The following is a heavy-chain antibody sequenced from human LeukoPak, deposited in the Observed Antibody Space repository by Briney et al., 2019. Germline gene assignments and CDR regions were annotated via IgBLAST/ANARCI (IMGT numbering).Heavy chain of an antibody. CDR3: ARHLFYCSGGSCYSRFDY. CDR2: IYTTGST. J-gene: IGHJ4*02. V-gene: IGHV4-61*02. Sequence: SETLSLTCTVSGGSISSGSYYWSWIRQTAGKGLEWIGIIYTTGSTNYNRSLKSRSSISVDKSKNQFSLKLSSVTAADTAVYYCARHLFYCSGGSCYSRFDYWGQGTLVTVSS. D-gene: IGHD2-15*01. CDR1: GGSISSGSYY.